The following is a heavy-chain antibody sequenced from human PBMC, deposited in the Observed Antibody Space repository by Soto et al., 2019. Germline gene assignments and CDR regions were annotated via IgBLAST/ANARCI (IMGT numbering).Heavy chain of an antibody. CDR1: GYTFTGYY. D-gene: IGHD4-17*01. CDR2: MNPNSGNT. J-gene: IGHJ4*02. Sequence: ASVKVSCKASGYTFTGYYMHWVRQAPGQGLEWMGWMNPNSGNTGYAQKFRGRVTMTRNTSISTAYMGLSSLRSEDTAVYYCARTLYGDNVDYWGQGTLVTVSS. CDR3: ARTLYGDNVDY. V-gene: IGHV1-8*02.